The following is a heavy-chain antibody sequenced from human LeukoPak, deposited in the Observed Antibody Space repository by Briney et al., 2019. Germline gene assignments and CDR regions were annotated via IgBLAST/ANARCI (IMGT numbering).Heavy chain of an antibody. Sequence: GASVKVSCKSSGGILSGFGISWVRQAPGQGPEWMGGIILRFGTVNYAQKFQGRVTITADESTNTAYMEMSSLKSEDTAIYYCARGKPASGSFYKDQYHYMDVWGKGTAVTISS. D-gene: IGHD1-26*01. J-gene: IGHJ6*03. CDR3: ARGKPASGSFYKDQYHYMDV. CDR2: IILRFGTV. V-gene: IGHV1-69*01. CDR1: GGILSGFG.